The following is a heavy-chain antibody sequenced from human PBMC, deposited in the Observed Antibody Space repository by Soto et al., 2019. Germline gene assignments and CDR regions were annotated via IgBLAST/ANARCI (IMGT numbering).Heavy chain of an antibody. CDR3: ARDQEHDYGDYAGAFDI. D-gene: IGHD4-17*01. V-gene: IGHV1-18*01. J-gene: IGHJ3*02. CDR2: ISAYNVNT. CDR1: GYTFTSYG. Sequence: GASVKVSCKASGYTFTSYGISWVRQAPGQGLEWKGWISAYNVNTNYVQKLQGRVTMTTDTSTSTAYLELRSLRSDDTAVYYCARDQEHDYGDYAGAFDIWGQGTMVTVSS.